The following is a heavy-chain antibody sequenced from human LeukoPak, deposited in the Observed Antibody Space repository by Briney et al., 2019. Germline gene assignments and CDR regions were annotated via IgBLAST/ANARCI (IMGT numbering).Heavy chain of an antibody. CDR2: ISSSSSYI. CDR1: GFTFSSYS. CDR3: VRPNGPTPFDY. J-gene: IGHJ4*02. Sequence: GGSLRLSCAASGFTFSSYSMNWVRQAPGKGLEWVSSISSSSSYIYYADSVKGRFTISRDNAKNSLYLQMNCLRAEDTAVYYCVRPNGPTPFDYWGQGTLVTVSS. V-gene: IGHV3-21*06.